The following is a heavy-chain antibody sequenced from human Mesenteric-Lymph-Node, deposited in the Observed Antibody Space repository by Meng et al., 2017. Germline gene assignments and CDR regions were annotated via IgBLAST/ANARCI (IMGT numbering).Heavy chain of an antibody. J-gene: IGHJ4*02. CDR2: VNHDGGT. Sequence: VLLHHRGSGLLRPSGALSRHCAAYSASPTGHYWTWIRQPPGKGLEWIGEVNHDGGTNYNASLQNRVTISVDTSKNHFSLKLKSVTAADTAVYYCARSGSWFGLDYWGQGTLVTVSS. CDR3: ARSGSWFGLDY. CDR1: SASPTGHY. D-gene: IGHD6-13*01. V-gene: IGHV4-34*01.